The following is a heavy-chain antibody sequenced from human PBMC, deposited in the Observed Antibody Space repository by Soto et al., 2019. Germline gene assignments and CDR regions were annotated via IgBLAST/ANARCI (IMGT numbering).Heavy chain of an antibody. D-gene: IGHD1-20*01. V-gene: IGHV3-11*01. Sequence: QVQLVESGGGLVKPGGSLRLSCAASGFTFSDYYMSWIRQAPGKGLEWVSDISSSGSTIYYADSVKGRFTISRDKAKNMLYLQVNSLAADDWVRNFGAINSEAFDIWGQGTMVTVSS. CDR1: GFTFSDYY. J-gene: IGHJ3*02. CDR3: AINSEAFDI. CDR2: ISSSGSTI.